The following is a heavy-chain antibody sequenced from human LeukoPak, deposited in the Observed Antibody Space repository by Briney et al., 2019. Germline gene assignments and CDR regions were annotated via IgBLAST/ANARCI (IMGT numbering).Heavy chain of an antibody. D-gene: IGHD3-3*01. CDR2: IYTSGST. Sequence: SQTLSLTCTVSGGSISSGSYYWSWIRQPAGKGLEWIGRIYTSGSTNYNPSLKSRVTISVDTSKDQFSLKLSSVTAADTAVYYCARGYDFWSGYLDYWGQGTLVTVSS. J-gene: IGHJ4*02. CDR1: GGSISSGSYY. CDR3: ARGYDFWSGYLDY. V-gene: IGHV4-61*02.